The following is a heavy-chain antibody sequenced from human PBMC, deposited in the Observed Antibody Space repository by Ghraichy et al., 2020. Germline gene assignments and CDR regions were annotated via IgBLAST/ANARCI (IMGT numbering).Heavy chain of an antibody. CDR3: ARSRILRITIFGVEAPARRGEFDY. CDR2: INHSGST. J-gene: IGHJ4*02. Sequence: SETLSLTCAVYGGSFSGYYWSWIRQPPGKGLEWIGEINHSGSTNYNPSLKSRVTISVDTSKNQFSLKLSSVTAADTAVYYCARSRILRITIFGVEAPARRGEFDYWGQGTLVTVSS. CDR1: GGSFSGYY. D-gene: IGHD3-3*01. V-gene: IGHV4-34*01.